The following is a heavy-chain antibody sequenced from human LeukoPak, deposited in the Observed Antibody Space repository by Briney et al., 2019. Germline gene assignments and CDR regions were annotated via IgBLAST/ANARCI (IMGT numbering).Heavy chain of an antibody. J-gene: IGHJ4*02. Sequence: PGGSLRLSCAASGFTFSSYSMNWVRQAPGKGLGWISYISSSGTIYYVDSVKGRFTISRDNAKNSLYLQMNSLRAEDTAVYYCARDGADWGQGTLVTVSS. D-gene: IGHD1-26*01. CDR1: GFTFSSYS. CDR2: ISSSGTI. V-gene: IGHV3-48*01. CDR3: ARDGAD.